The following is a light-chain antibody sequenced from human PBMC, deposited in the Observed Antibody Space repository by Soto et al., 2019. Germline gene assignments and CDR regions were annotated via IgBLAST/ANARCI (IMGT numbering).Light chain of an antibody. J-gene: IGLJ1*01. V-gene: IGLV2-8*01. CDR2: EVS. CDR1: SSDVGGYNY. Sequence: ALTQPPSASGSPGQSVTISCTGTSSDVGGYNYVSWYQQHPGKAPKLMIYEVSKRPSGVPDRFSGSKSGNTASLTVSGLQAEDEADYYCSSYAGSNNLKVFGTGTKVTVL. CDR3: SSYAGSNNLKV.